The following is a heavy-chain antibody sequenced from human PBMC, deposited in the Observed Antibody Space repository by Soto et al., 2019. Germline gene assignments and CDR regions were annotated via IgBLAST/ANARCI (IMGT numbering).Heavy chain of an antibody. CDR2: ISAYNGNT. J-gene: IGHJ4*02. D-gene: IGHD3-10*01. CDR1: GYTFTSYG. Sequence: ASVKVSCKASGYTFTSYGISWVRQAPGQGLGWMGWISAYNGNTNYAQKPQGRVTMTTDTSTSTAYMELRSLRSDDTAVYYCARVVMVRGVKSLYFDYWGQGTLVTVSS. CDR3: ARVVMVRGVKSLYFDY. V-gene: IGHV1-18*01.